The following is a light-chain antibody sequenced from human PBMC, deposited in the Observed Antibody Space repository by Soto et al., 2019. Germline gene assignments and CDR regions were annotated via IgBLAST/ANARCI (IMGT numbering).Light chain of an antibody. J-gene: IGLJ2*01. V-gene: IGLV2-14*01. CDR2: EVS. CDR3: SSYTSSSTLVV. CDR1: SSDVGGYNY. Sequence: SVLTQPASVSGSPGQSIPISCTGTSSDVGGYNYVSWYQQHPGKAPKLMIYEVSNRPSGVSNRFSGSKSGNTASLTISGLQAEDEADYYCSSYTSSSTLVVFGGGTKLTVL.